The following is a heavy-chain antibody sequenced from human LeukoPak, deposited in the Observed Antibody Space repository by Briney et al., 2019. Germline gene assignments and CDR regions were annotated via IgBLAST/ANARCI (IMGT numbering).Heavy chain of an antibody. V-gene: IGHV3-30*18. CDR1: GFTFSSYG. CDR2: ISYDGSNK. Sequence: GGSLRLSCAASGFTFSSYGMHWVRQAPGKGLEWVAVISYDGSNKYYADSVKGRFTISRDNSKNTLYLQMNSLRAEDTAVYYCAKDEYSSSSSPVDYWGQGTLVTVSS. D-gene: IGHD6-6*01. CDR3: AKDEYSSSSSPVDY. J-gene: IGHJ4*02.